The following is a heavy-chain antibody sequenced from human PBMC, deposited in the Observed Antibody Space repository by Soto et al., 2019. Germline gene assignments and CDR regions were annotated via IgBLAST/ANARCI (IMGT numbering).Heavy chain of an antibody. CDR2: IYFSGST. D-gene: IGHD4-17*01. V-gene: IGHV4-31*03. CDR1: GGSINSGDYY. J-gene: IGHJ3*02. CDR3: ARDDYGSNSGAFDI. Sequence: SETLSLTCTVSGGSINSGDYYWSWIRQHPGKGLEWIGHIYFSGSTSYNPSLKSRVTISINTSKNKFSLKLDSVTAADTAVYYCARDDYGSNSGAFDIWGQGAMVTVSS.